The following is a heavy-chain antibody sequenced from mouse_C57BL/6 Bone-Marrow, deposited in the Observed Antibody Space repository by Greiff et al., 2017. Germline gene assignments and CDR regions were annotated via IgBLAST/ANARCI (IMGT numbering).Heavy chain of an antibody. D-gene: IGHD1-1*01. Sequence: VQLQQSGAELARPGASVKLSCKASGYTFTSYGIRWVKQRTGQGLEWIGEIYPRSGNTYYNEKFKGKATLTADKSSSTAYMELRSLTSEDSAVYFCATPYYYGSSYQFAYWGQGTLVTVSA. V-gene: IGHV1-81*01. J-gene: IGHJ3*01. CDR2: IYPRSGNT. CDR1: GYTFTSYG. CDR3: ATPYYYGSSYQFAY.